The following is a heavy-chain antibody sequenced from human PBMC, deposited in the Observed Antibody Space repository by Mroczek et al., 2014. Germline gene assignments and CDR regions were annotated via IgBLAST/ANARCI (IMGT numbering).Heavy chain of an antibody. CDR3: AKDKGDVDTAMVDAFDI. J-gene: IGHJ3*02. D-gene: IGHD5-18*01. CDR2: ISGSGGST. CDR1: GFTFSSYA. V-gene: IGHV3-23*04. Sequence: VQLVQSGGGLVQPGGSLRLSCAASGFTFSSYAMSWVRQAPGKGLEWVSAISGSGGSTYYADSVRGRFTISRDNSKNTLYLQMNSLRAEDTAVYYCAKDKGDVDTAMVDAFDIWGQGTMVTVSS.